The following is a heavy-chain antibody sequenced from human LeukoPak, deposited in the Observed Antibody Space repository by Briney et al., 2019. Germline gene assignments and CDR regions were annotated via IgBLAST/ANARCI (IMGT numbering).Heavy chain of an antibody. CDR3: ARGVGATLSPGDY. CDR2: IYYSGST. Sequence: SETLSLTCTVSGGSISSYYWSWIRQPPGKGLEWIGYIYYSGSTNYNPSLKSRVTISVDTSKNQFSLKLSSVTAADTAVYYCARGVGATLSPGDYWGQGTLVTVSS. CDR1: GGSISSYY. D-gene: IGHD1-26*01. V-gene: IGHV4-59*01. J-gene: IGHJ4*02.